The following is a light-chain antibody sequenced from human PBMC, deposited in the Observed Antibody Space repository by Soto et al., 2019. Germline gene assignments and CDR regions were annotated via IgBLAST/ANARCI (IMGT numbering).Light chain of an antibody. CDR2: DTS. CDR1: QSVSSS. Sequence: EIVLTQSPAILSLSPGERATLSCRASQSVSSSLAWYQQKPGQAPRLLIYDTSNRATDIPPRFSGSGSGTDFTLTISSLEPEDFAVYYCHQRQSWPRTFGQGTTVDI. CDR3: HQRQSWPRT. V-gene: IGKV3-11*01. J-gene: IGKJ1*01.